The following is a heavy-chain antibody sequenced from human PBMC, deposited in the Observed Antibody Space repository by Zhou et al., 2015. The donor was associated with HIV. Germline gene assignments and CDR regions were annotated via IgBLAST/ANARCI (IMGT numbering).Heavy chain of an antibody. Sequence: QVQLVQSGAEVKKPGSSVKVSCKASGGTFSSYAISWVRQAPGQGLEWMGGIIPIFGTANYAQKFQGRVTITADESTSTAYMELSSLRSEDTAVYYCARDTTAATAGYYYYGMDVWGQGTTVTVSS. CDR1: GGTFSSYA. V-gene: IGHV1-69*12. CDR3: ARDTTAATAGYYYYGMDV. CDR2: IIPIFGTA. J-gene: IGHJ6*02. D-gene: IGHD2-2*01.